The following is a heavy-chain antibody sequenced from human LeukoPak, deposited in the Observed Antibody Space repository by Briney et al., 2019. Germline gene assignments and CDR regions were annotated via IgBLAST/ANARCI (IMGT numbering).Heavy chain of an antibody. V-gene: IGHV4-34*01. CDR2: VNYSGST. J-gene: IGHJ2*01. CDR1: GGSISSYY. Sequence: SETLSLTCTVYGGSISSYYWSWIRQPPGKGLEWIGEVNYSGSTTYNPSLKSRVTISVDTSKNQFSLNLNSVTAADTAVYFCARGVARHWYFDLWGRGTLVTVSS. D-gene: IGHD2-15*01. CDR3: ARGVARHWYFDL.